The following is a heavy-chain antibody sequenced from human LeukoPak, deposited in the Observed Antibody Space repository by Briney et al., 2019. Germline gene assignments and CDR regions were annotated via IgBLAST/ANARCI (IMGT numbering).Heavy chain of an antibody. CDR3: ARVLYYYDSSGYNDY. J-gene: IGHJ4*02. CDR2: IYYSGST. CDR1: GGSISSYY. D-gene: IGHD3-22*01. Sequence: SETQSLTCTVSGGSISSYYWSWIRQPPGKGLGWIGYIYYSGSTNYNPSLKSRVTISVDTSKNQFSLKLSSVTGADTAVYYCARVLYYYDSSGYNDYWGQGTLVTVSS. V-gene: IGHV4-59*12.